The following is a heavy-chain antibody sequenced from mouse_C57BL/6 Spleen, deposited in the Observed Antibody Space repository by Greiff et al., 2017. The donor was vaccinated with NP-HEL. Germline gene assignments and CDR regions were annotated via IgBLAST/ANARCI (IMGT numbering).Heavy chain of an antibody. Sequence: VQRVESGAELVKPGASLPLSFPASGYTFTTYPIEWMKQNHGKSLEWIGNFHPYNDDTKYNEKFKGKATLTVEKSSSTVYLELSRLTSDDSAVYYCALGPHFDYWGQGTTLTVSS. CDR1: GYTFTTYP. CDR2: FHPYNDDT. V-gene: IGHV1-47*01. D-gene: IGHD4-1*01. CDR3: ALGPHFDY. J-gene: IGHJ2*01.